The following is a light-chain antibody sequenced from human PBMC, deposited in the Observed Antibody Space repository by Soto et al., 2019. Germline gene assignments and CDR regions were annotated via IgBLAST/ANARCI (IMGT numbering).Light chain of an antibody. V-gene: IGLV2-14*01. CDR2: EVR. J-gene: IGLJ2*01. Sequence: QSVLTQPASVSGSPGQSITICCNGTSTDVGDYNFVFWYQQHAGKAPKHVISEVRNRPSGVSDRFSGSKSGNRASLTISGLQAEVEADYYFSPYSSKSSFIFGGGTKLTVL. CDR3: SPYSSKSSFI. CDR1: STDVGDYNF.